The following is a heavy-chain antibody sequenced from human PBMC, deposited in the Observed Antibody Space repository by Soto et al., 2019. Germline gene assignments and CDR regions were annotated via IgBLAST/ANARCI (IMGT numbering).Heavy chain of an antibody. Sequence: ASVKVSCKASGGTFSSYAISWVRQAPGQGLEWMGGIIPIFGTANYAQKFQGRVAITADESTSTAYMELSSLRSEDTAVYYCTLLRYSSGWYHRHFDYWGQGTLVTVSS. V-gene: IGHV1-69*13. J-gene: IGHJ4*02. CDR2: IIPIFGTA. CDR1: GGTFSSYA. CDR3: TLLRYSSGWYHRHFDY. D-gene: IGHD6-19*01.